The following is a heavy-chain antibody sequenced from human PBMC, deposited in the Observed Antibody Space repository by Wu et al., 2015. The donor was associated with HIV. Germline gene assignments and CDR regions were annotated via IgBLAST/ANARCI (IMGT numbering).Heavy chain of an antibody. D-gene: IGHD3-22*01. J-gene: IGHJ4*02. Sequence: QVHLVQSGAEVKKPGASVKVSCKASGYTFSSYGISWVRQAPGQGLEWMGWISGYNANTKHAQKFQGRVIMTTDTSTSTAYMELRSLRPDDTAVYYCARDRYYHGSSAAYYFDQWGQGTLVT. CDR2: ISGYNANT. V-gene: IGHV1-18*01. CDR1: GYTFSSYG. CDR3: ARDRYYHGSSAAYYFDQ.